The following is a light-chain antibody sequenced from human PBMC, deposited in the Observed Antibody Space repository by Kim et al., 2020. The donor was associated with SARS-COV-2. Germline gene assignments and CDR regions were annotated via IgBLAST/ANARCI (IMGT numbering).Light chain of an antibody. V-gene: IGLV2-14*03. CDR2: DVN. CDR3: SSYSVGSTLVV. Sequence: SIAISCTGTSSAIGGYDYVSWYQQHPGKAPKLIMYDVNHRASGVSNRFSASKSGHTASLTISGLQADDEADYYCSSYSVGSTLVVFGGGTQLTVL. J-gene: IGLJ2*01. CDR1: SSAIGGYDY.